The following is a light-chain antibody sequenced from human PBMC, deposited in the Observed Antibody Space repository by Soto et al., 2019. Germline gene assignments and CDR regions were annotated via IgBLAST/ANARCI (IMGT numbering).Light chain of an antibody. CDR2: DVN. J-gene: IGLJ7*01. Sequence: QSALTQPASVSGSPGQSITISCIGTSSDVGGYNYVSWYQQSPGTVPKLMIYDVNNRPSGVSNRFSGSKSGNTASLTISGLQAEAAADYYCSSYSTSSPLVVFGGGTQLTVL. CDR1: SSDVGGYNY. V-gene: IGLV2-14*01. CDR3: SSYSTSSPLVV.